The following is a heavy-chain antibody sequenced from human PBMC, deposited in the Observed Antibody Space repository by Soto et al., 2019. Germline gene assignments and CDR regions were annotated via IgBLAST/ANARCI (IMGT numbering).Heavy chain of an antibody. CDR3: ARGLATLPVFAFDI. CDR1: GISLSTSGVG. Sequence: SGPTLVNPTQTLTLTCTLSGISLSTSGVGLGWIRQTPGKALEWLALIYWNDDKHYNPSLRTRLTIPKDTSKNQAVLTMTNMDPVDTATYYCARGLATLPVFAFDIWDQGTVVTVSS. V-gene: IGHV2-5*01. D-gene: IGHD6-6*01. J-gene: IGHJ3*02. CDR2: IYWNDDK.